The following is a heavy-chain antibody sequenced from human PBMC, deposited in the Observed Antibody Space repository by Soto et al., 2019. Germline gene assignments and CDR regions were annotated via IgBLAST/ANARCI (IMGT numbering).Heavy chain of an antibody. V-gene: IGHV5-10-1*01. J-gene: IGHJ6*02. Sequence: GESLKISCKGSGYSFTTYWINWVRQLPGRGLEWMGRIDPSDSCSNYSPSFRGHVTLSADKSITTAYLQWTSLKASDTATYFCARQATLRELTQLSSYGMDVWGQGTTVTAP. CDR2: IDPSDSCS. D-gene: IGHD1-1*01. CDR3: ARQATLRELTQLSSYGMDV. CDR1: GYSFTTYW.